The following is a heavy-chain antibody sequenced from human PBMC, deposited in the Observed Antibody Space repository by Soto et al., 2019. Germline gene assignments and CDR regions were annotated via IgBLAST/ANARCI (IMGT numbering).Heavy chain of an antibody. V-gene: IGHV1-69*12. CDR3: ARPGGRGDYYYGMDV. J-gene: IGHJ6*02. CDR2: IIPIFGTA. D-gene: IGHD1-26*01. CDR1: GGTFSSYA. Sequence: QVQLVQSGAEVKKPGSSVKVSCKASGGTFSSYAISWVRQAPGQGREWMGGIIPIFGTANYAQKFQGRGTIIADESTSTADMELSSLRSEDTAVYYCARPGGRGDYYYGMDVWGQGTTVTVSS.